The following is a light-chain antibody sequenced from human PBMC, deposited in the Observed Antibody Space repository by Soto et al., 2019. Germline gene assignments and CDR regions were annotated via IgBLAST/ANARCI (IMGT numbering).Light chain of an antibody. Sequence: IVLTQSPGTLSLSPGERTTLSCRASQSISRYLAWYQQQTAQGARLLIYGASSRGTGAAARFSGSGSGTEDSLLINRLEPDDFAPNYCQQYDSYPQTFGQG. CDR1: QSISRY. J-gene: IGKJ1*01. V-gene: IGKV3-20*01. CDR3: QQYDSYPQT. CDR2: GAS.